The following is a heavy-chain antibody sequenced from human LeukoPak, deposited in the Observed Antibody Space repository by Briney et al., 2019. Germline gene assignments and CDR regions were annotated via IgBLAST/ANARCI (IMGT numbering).Heavy chain of an antibody. CDR1: GGSISSGGYY. V-gene: IGHV4-30-2*01. CDR2: INHSGST. J-gene: IGHJ4*02. Sequence: SQTLSLTCTVSGGSISSGGYYWSWIRQPPGKGLEWIGEINHSGSTNYNPSLKSRVTISVDTSKNQFSLKLSSVTAADTAVYYCARMEAAAGHFDYWGQGTLVTVSS. D-gene: IGHD6-13*01. CDR3: ARMEAAAGHFDY.